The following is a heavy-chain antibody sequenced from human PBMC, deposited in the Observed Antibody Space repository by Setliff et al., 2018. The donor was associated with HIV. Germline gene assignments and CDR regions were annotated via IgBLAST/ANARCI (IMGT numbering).Heavy chain of an antibody. Sequence: GGSLRLSCVASGFTFSDYYMSWIRQAPGKGLEWIGRSRNKANSYSTEYAASVKGRFTISRDASKSSMYLQMNSLKSEDTAVYYCVGLRYYADGAWHGGDYWGQGSLVTVSS. CDR3: VGLRYYADGAWHGGDY. CDR1: GFTFSDYY. J-gene: IGHJ4*02. V-gene: IGHV3-72*01. CDR2: SRNKANSYST. D-gene: IGHD2-8*01.